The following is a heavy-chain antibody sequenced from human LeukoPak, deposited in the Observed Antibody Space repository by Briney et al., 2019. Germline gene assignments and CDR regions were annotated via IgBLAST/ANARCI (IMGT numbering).Heavy chain of an antibody. CDR1: GGSISSYY. CDR2: IYYSGST. Sequence: SETLSLTCTVSGGSISSYYWSWIRQPPGKGLEWIGYIYYSGSTNYNPSLKSRVTISVDTSKNQFSLKLSSVTAADTAVYYCARADYDILTGYFYLDYWGQGTLVTVSS. D-gene: IGHD3-9*01. J-gene: IGHJ4*02. V-gene: IGHV4-59*01. CDR3: ARADYDILTGYFYLDY.